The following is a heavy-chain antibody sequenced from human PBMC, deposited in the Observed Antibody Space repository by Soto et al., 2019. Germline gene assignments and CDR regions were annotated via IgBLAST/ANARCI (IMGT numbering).Heavy chain of an antibody. D-gene: IGHD3-22*01. J-gene: IGHJ6*02. CDR3: AREVGDSSLGEYYYYGMDV. Sequence: QVQLVQSGAEVKKPGSSVKVSCKASGGTFSSYAICWVRQAPGQGLEWMGGIIPIFGTANYAQKFQGRVTITADESTSTAYMELSSLRSEDTAVYYCAREVGDSSLGEYYYYGMDVWGQGTTVTVSS. V-gene: IGHV1-69*01. CDR1: GGTFSSYA. CDR2: IIPIFGTA.